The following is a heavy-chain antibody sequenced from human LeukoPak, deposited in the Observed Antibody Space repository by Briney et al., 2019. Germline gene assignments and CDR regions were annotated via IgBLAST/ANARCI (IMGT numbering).Heavy chain of an antibody. D-gene: IGHD3-10*01. J-gene: IGHJ3*02. CDR3: AKMYYCGSGRNDAFDI. Sequence: GRSLRLSCAASGFTFSSYAMHWVRQAPGKGLEWVAVISYDGSNKYYADSVKGRFTISRDNSKNTLYLQMNSLRAEDTAVYYCAKMYYCGSGRNDAFDIWGQGTMVTVSS. CDR1: GFTFSSYA. CDR2: ISYDGSNK. V-gene: IGHV3-30-3*02.